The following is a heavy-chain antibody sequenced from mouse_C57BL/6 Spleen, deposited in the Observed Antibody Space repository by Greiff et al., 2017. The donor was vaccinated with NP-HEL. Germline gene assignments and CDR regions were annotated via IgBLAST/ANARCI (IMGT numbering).Heavy chain of an antibody. Sequence: VQLQQSGAELARPGASVKLSCKASGYTFTSYGISWVKQRTGQGLEWIGEIHPRSGNTYYNEKFKGKATLTADKSSSTAYMELRSLTSEDSAVYFCAREEGSTYYEYDWFAYWGQGTLVTVSA. CDR1: GYTFTSYG. CDR3: AREEGSTYYEYDWFAY. V-gene: IGHV1-81*01. J-gene: IGHJ3*01. CDR2: IHPRSGNT. D-gene: IGHD2-4*01.